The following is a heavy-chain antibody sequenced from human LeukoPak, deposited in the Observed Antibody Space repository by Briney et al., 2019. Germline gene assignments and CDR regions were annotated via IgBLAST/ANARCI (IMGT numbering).Heavy chain of an antibody. J-gene: IGHJ4*02. D-gene: IGHD2-2*01. V-gene: IGHV3-30*18. Sequence: GGSLRLSCAASGFTFSSYGMHWVRQAPGKGLEWVAVISYDGSNKYYADSVKGRFTISRDNSKNTLYRQMNSLRAEDTAVYYCAKDEDIVVVPAAMDYWGQGTLVTVSS. CDR1: GFTFSSYG. CDR3: AKDEDIVVVPAAMDY. CDR2: ISYDGSNK.